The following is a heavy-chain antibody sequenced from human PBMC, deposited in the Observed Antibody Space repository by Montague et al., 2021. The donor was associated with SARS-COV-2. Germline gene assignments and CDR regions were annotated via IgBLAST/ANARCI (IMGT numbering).Heavy chain of an antibody. J-gene: IGHJ4*02. CDR3: ARGVYNRVIFVVSPRYYFDY. Sequence: SLRLSCAASGFTFSSYAMSWVRQAPGKGLEWVSAISGSGGSTYYADSVKGRFTISRDNSKNTLYLQMNSLRAADTATYYCARGVYNRVIFVVSPRYYFDYWGQGNRVAVSA. D-gene: IGHD1-1*01. CDR1: GFTFSSYA. V-gene: IGHV3-23*01. CDR2: ISGSGGST.